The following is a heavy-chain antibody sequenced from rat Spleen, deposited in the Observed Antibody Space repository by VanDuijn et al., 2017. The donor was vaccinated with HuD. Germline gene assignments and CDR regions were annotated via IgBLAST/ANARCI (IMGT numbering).Heavy chain of an antibody. CDR3: ARHNNRHYSVMDA. D-gene: IGHD1-10*01. J-gene: IGHJ4*01. CDR2: IWSGGST. CDR1: GFSLTSYN. Sequence: QVQLKESGPGLVQPSQTLSLTCTVSGFSLTSYNVHWVRQPPGKGLEWIGAIWSGGSTDYNSAPKSRLSISRDTSKSQVLLKMNSLQPEDTGTYYCARHNNRHYSVMDAWGQGASVTVSS. V-gene: IGHV2-15*01.